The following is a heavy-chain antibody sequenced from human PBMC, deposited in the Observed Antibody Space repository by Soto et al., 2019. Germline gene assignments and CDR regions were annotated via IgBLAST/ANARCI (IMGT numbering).Heavy chain of an antibody. V-gene: IGHV1-3*01. Sequence: ASVQVSCKASGFTFTSYAIHSARQAPGQRHEGIGWSNAGYGTTKYSQKFQGRVTITSDTSASTAYMELSSLRSEDTAVYNCAMSKLLRDWFDPWAQGTLVTVSS. CDR3: AMSKLLRDWFDP. D-gene: IGHD2-15*01. CDR2: SNAGYGTT. J-gene: IGHJ5*02. CDR1: GFTFTSYA.